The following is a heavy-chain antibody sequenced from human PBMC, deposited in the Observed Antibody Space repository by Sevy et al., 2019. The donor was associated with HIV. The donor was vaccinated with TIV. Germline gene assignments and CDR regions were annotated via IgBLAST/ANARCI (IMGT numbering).Heavy chain of an antibody. CDR2: INSAGT. V-gene: IGHV1-2*02. CDR3: ATAANLDTSWFDP. D-gene: IGHD1-1*01. Sequence: ASVKVSCKTSGSTFSDDYIHWVRQAPGERLEGMGWINSAGTNYAETFQGRVTMTRDASITTAYMELNRLRSDDTATYYCATAANLDTSWFDPWGQGVVVTVSS. CDR1: GSTFSDDY. J-gene: IGHJ5*02.